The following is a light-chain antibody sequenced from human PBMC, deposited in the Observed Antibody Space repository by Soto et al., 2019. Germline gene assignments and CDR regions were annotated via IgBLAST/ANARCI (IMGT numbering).Light chain of an antibody. CDR3: QQSYSTPPIT. CDR2: AAS. Sequence: IQLTQSPSSLSASVGDRVTITCRASQSISSYLNWYQQKPGKAPKLLIYAASSLQSGVPSRFSGSGSGTDFTLTISSLQPEDFATYYCQQSYSTPPITVGQGTRLEIK. J-gene: IGKJ5*01. CDR1: QSISSY. V-gene: IGKV1-39*01.